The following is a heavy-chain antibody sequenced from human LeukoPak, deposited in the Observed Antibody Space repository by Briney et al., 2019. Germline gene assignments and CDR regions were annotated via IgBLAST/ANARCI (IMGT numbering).Heavy chain of an antibody. CDR3: AINRDIVLMVYARGHFDY. V-gene: IGHV3-23*01. CDR2: ISGSGGST. J-gene: IGHJ4*02. Sequence: GGSLRLSCAASGFTFSSYAMSWVRQAPGKGLEWVSAISGSGGSTYYADSVKGRFTISRDNSKNTLYLQMNSLRAEDTAVYYCAINRDIVLMVYARGHFDYWGQGTLVTVSS. CDR1: GFTFSSYA. D-gene: IGHD2-8*01.